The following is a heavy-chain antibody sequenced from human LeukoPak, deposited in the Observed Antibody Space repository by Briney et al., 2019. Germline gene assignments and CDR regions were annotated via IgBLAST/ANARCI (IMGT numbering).Heavy chain of an antibody. CDR1: GFTFSSYS. V-gene: IGHV3-21*01. Sequence: GGSLRLSCAASGFTFSSYSMNWVRQAPGKGLEWVSSISSSSSYIYYADSVKGRFTISRDNAKNSLYLQKNSLRAEDTAVYYCARDVGPPFVVQDYYYGMDVWGQGTTVTVSS. J-gene: IGHJ6*02. D-gene: IGHD1-1*01. CDR3: ARDVGPPFVVQDYYYGMDV. CDR2: ISSSSSYI.